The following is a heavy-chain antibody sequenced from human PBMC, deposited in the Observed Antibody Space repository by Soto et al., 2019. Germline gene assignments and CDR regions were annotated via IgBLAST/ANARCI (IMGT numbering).Heavy chain of an antibody. CDR3: ARDTWEGNESSGYSLGFDY. CDR1: GGSISSYY. D-gene: IGHD3-22*01. CDR2: IYYSGST. V-gene: IGHV4-59*01. J-gene: IGHJ4*02. Sequence: PSETLSLTCTVSGGSISSYYWSWIRQPPGKGLEWIGYIYYSGSTNYNPSLKSRVTISVDTSKNQFCLKLSSVTAADTAVYYCARDTWEGNESSGYSLGFDYWGQGTLVPFSS.